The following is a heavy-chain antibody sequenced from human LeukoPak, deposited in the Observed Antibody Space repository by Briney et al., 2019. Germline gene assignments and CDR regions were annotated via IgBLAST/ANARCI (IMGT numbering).Heavy chain of an antibody. CDR3: AKAGIVVVPAAHGMDV. D-gene: IGHD2-2*01. CDR2: ISGSGGST. J-gene: IGHJ6*02. CDR1: GFTFSSYA. Sequence: AGGSLRLSCAASGFTFSSYAMNWVRQAPGKGLEWVSAISGSGGSTYYADSVKGRFTISRDNSKNTLYLQMNSLRAEDTAVYYCAKAGIVVVPAAHGMDVWGQGTTVTVSS. V-gene: IGHV3-23*01.